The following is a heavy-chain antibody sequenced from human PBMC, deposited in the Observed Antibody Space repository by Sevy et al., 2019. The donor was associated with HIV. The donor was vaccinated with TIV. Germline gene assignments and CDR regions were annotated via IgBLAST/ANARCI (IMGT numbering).Heavy chain of an antibody. J-gene: IGHJ4*02. CDR1: GASISSSGYY. D-gene: IGHD2-21*01. V-gene: IGHV4-39*01. CDR3: AGPRVTYWRGWGYFGH. CDR2: IRYSGST. Sequence: SETLSLTCTVSGASISSSGYYWGWIRQPPGKGLEWIASIRYSGSTYYNPSLRSRVTISADASKNQFSLKLNSVTAADTAVFFCAGPRVTYWRGWGYFGHWGQGTVVTVSS.